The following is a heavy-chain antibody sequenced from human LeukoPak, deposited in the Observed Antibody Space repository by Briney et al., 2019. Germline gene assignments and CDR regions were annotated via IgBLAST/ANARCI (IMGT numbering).Heavy chain of an antibody. CDR3: ASVSGYDASTN. Sequence: GRSLRLSCAASGFTFSSYSMNWVRQAPGKGLEWVSSISSSSSYIYYADSVKGRFTVSRDNAKNSLYLQMNSLRAEDTAVYYCASVSGYDASTNWGQGTLVTVSS. D-gene: IGHD5-12*01. V-gene: IGHV3-21*01. J-gene: IGHJ4*02. CDR2: ISSSSSYI. CDR1: GFTFSSYS.